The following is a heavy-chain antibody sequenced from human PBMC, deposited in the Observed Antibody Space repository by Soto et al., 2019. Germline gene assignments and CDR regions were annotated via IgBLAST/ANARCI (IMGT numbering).Heavy chain of an antibody. Sequence: SETLSLTCAVSGASVSTSYWWSWVRQSPEKGLEWIGEIHYSGITNYNPSLKSRITISLDKSKNQFSLNLNSVTAADTAMYYCTRALLKSLDYWGQGTQVTVSS. V-gene: IGHV4-4*02. J-gene: IGHJ4*02. CDR3: TRALLKSLDY. D-gene: IGHD3-9*01. CDR1: GASVSTSYW. CDR2: IHYSGIT.